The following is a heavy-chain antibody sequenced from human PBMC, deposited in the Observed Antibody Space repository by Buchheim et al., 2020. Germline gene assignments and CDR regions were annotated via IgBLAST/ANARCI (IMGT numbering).Heavy chain of an antibody. V-gene: IGHV3-48*04. CDR2: IRSAGG. CDR1: GLTFGEES. D-gene: IGHD3-3*01. CDR3: VRDLSWSFDC. J-gene: IGHJ4*02. Sequence: EVQLAESGGGLIQPGGSLRLSCSASGLTFGEESMNWVRQAPGKGLEWISRIRSAGGSYAGSVKGRFTISRDNAKRSLSLQMNSLRIEDTAVYFCVRDLSWSFDCWGQG.